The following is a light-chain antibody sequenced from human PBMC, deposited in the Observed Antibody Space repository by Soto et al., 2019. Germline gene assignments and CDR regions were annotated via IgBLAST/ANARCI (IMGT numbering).Light chain of an antibody. CDR3: QQYYSYPRT. CDR2: AAS. CDR1: QGIRSY. Sequence: AIRMIQSPSSLSASTGDRVTITCLAIQGIRSYLAWYQQKPGKAPKLLIYAASTLQSGVPSRFRGSGSGTDFTLTISCLQSEDFETYYCQQYYSYPRTFGQGTKVDIK. V-gene: IGKV1-8*01. J-gene: IGKJ1*01.